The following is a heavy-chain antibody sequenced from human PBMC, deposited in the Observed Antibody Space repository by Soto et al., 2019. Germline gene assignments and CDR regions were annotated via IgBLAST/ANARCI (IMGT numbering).Heavy chain of an antibody. D-gene: IGHD2-2*02. J-gene: IGHJ4*02. Sequence: SETLSLTCSVSGASITKCYWSWLRQSPKKGLEWIPYIHYITGTTDYHPSFKTRSSISLDASRAQFSLKLRSVTAADTAVYYCARSDMDEGRRYPNYWGQGTMVTVSS. V-gene: IGHV4-59*01. CDR1: GASITKCY. CDR3: ARSDMDEGRRYPNY. CDR2: IHYITGTT.